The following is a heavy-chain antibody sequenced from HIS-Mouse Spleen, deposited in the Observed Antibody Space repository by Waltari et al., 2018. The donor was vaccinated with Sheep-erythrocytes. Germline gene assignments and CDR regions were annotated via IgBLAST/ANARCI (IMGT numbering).Heavy chain of an antibody. CDR3: ARDRLGIFGY. CDR2: SGST. D-gene: IGHD7-27*01. J-gene: IGHJ4*02. V-gene: IGHV4-31*02. Sequence: SGSTYYNPSLKSRVTISVDTSKNQFSLKLSSVTAADTAVYYCARDRLGIFGYWGQGTLVTVSS.